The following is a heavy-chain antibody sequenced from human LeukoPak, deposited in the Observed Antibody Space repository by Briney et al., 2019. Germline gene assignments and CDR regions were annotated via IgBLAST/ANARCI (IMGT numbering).Heavy chain of an antibody. CDR1: GFTFSSYW. J-gene: IGHJ4*02. CDR2: MNLDGSEK. Sequence: GGSLRLSCAASGFTFSSYWMTWVRQAPGKGLEWVANMNLDGSEKYYVDSVKGRFTISRDNVKNSLFLQLNSLRDEDTAVYYCARDEDAFGGQGTLVTVSS. CDR3: ARDEDAF. V-gene: IGHV3-7*01.